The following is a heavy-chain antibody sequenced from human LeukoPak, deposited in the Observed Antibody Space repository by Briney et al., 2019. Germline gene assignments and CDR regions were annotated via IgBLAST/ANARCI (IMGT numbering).Heavy chain of an antibody. CDR3: GIFMDVVPGSMS. Sequence: TPSETLSLTCGVYDGSLINYYCHWIRQAPGKGLEWIGEISHGGITKHNPSLKSRVTMSQDTYKRQFSLKMNSMTAADTGVYYCGIFMDVVPGSMSWGLGTLVTVSS. J-gene: IGHJ4*02. V-gene: IGHV4-34*01. CDR1: DGSLINYY. D-gene: IGHD2-2*01. CDR2: ISHGGIT.